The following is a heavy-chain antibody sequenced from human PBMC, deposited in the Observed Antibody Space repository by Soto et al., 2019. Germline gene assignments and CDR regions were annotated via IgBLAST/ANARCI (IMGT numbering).Heavy chain of an antibody. CDR3: ARAKGGMAGYCSSTSCYVSWFAP. V-gene: IGHV1-69*13. CDR2: IIPIFGTA. J-gene: IGHJ5*02. CDR1: GGTFSSYA. Sequence: SVKVSCKASGGTFSSYAISWVRQAPGQGLEWMGGIIPIFGTANYAQKYQGRVTITVDESTSTAYMELSSLRSEDTAVYYCARAKGGMAGYCSSTSCYVSWFAPWGQGTLVPVSS. D-gene: IGHD2-2*01.